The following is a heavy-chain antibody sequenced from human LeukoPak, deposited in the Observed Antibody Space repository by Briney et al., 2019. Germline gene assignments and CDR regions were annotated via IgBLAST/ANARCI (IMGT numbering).Heavy chain of an antibody. CDR2: IYHSGST. D-gene: IGHD5-18*01. Sequence: SETLSLTCTVSGGSISSYYWSWIRQPPGKGLEWIGYIYHSGSTNYNPSLKSRVTISVDTSKNQFSLKLSSVTAADTAVYYCAVGAMDDYYYYGMDVWGQGTTVTVSS. J-gene: IGHJ6*02. V-gene: IGHV4-59*08. CDR3: AVGAMDDYYYYGMDV. CDR1: GGSISSYY.